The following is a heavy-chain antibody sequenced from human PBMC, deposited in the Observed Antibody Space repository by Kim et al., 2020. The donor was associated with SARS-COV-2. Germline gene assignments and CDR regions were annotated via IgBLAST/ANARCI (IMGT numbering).Heavy chain of an antibody. D-gene: IGHD6-13*01. Sequence: SVKVSCKASGGTFSSYAISWVRQAPGQGLEWMGGIIPIFGTANYAQKFQGRVTITADESTSTAYMELSSLRSEDTAVYYCARGYSSSWYSGDAFDIWGQGTMVTVSS. V-gene: IGHV1-69*13. CDR2: IIPIFGTA. CDR1: GGTFSSYA. CDR3: ARGYSSSWYSGDAFDI. J-gene: IGHJ3*02.